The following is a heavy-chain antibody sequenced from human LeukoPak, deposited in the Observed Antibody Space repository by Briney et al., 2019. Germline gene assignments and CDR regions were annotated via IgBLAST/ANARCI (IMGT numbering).Heavy chain of an antibody. Sequence: GGSLRLSCAASGFAFSTYAMSWVRQAPGKGLGWVSAISNGGGSTYYGDSVKGRFTISRDNSKNTLDLQMNSLRAEDTAIYYCAKRSLSYDSSGHLHYFDYWGQGTLVTVSS. J-gene: IGHJ4*02. CDR3: AKRSLSYDSSGHLHYFDY. V-gene: IGHV3-23*01. D-gene: IGHD3-22*01. CDR1: GFAFSTYA. CDR2: ISNGGGST.